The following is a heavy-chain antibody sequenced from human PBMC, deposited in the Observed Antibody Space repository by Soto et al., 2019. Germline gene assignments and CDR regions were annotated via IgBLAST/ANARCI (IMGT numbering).Heavy chain of an antibody. CDR1: GYTFATYG. J-gene: IGHJ5*02. CDR3: ARRYNSAGWLET. D-gene: IGHD1-20*01. V-gene: IGHV1-3*01. CDR2: INPATGNT. Sequence: QVQLVQSGAEVKKPGASVKVSCKASGYTFATYGIHWVRQAPGEGLEWMGWINPATGNTEYSEKFQDRVTLTRDTSATTAYMELRGLRFEDTAVYYCARRYNSAGWLETWGQGTLVTVSS.